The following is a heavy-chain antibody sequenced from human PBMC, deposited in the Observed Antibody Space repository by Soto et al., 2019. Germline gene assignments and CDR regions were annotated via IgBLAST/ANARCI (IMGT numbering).Heavy chain of an antibody. J-gene: IGHJ4*02. CDR3: ARREERRAMPSGY. D-gene: IGHD2-2*01. CDR2: IYYSGST. Sequence: QVQLQESGPGLVKPSETLSLTCTVSGGSISSYYWSWIRQPPGKGLEWIGYIYYSGSTNYNPSLKRRLSISVDTSKTQLTLKPSSVTAADRAVYYCARREERRAMPSGYWGPGTLVTVSS. V-gene: IGHV4-59*01. CDR1: GGSISSYY.